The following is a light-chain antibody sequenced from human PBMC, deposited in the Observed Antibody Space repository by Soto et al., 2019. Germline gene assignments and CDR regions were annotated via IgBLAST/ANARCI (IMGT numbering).Light chain of an antibody. CDR3: QQYNTWPGWT. CDR1: QSINSN. V-gene: IGKV3-15*01. CDR2: GAS. J-gene: IGKJ1*01. Sequence: EVVMTQSPAALSVSPGERATLSCRASQSINSNVAWYQQKPGQAPRLLVYGASTMATGIPARFSGTGSGTEFTLTISSLQSEDFAVYYCQQYNTWPGWTFGQGTKVDIK.